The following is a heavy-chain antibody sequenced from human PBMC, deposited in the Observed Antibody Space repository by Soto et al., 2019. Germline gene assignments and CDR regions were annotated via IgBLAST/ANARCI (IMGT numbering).Heavy chain of an antibody. J-gene: IGHJ6*02. CDR2: IYHSGST. CDR3: AGRSHYGVDF. Sequence: PXETLSLTPAVSGCSISSTNWWSWVRQPPGKGLEWIGEIYHSGSTNYNPSLKSRVTISVDKSKNQFSLKLSAVTAADTAVYYCAGRSHYGVDFWRQGTTVTVSS. CDR1: GCSISSTNW. V-gene: IGHV4-4*02.